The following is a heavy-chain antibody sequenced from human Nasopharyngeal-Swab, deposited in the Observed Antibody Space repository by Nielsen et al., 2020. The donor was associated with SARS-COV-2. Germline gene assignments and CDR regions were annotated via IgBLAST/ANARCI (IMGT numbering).Heavy chain of an antibody. Sequence: GESLKISCAASGFTFSSYSMNWVRQAPGKGLEWVSSISSSSSYIYYADSVKGRFTISRDNAKNSLYLQMNSLRAEDTAVYYCARDGEQWLVTFDYWGQGTLVTVSS. J-gene: IGHJ4*02. CDR2: ISSSSSYI. CDR3: ARDGEQWLVTFDY. CDR1: GFTFSSYS. V-gene: IGHV3-21*01. D-gene: IGHD6-19*01.